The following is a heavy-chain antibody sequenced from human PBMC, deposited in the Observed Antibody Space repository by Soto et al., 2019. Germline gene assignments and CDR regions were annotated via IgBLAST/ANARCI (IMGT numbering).Heavy chain of an antibody. CDR2: IIPIFGTA. Sequence: QVQLVQSGAEVKKPGSSVKVSCKASGGTFSSYAISWVRQAPGQGLEWMGGIIPIFGTANYAQKFQGRVKITADESTSTAYMELSSLRSEDTAVYYCAREVQDYYDSSGYYPAGYFDYWGQGTLVTVSS. J-gene: IGHJ4*02. CDR1: GGTFSSYA. CDR3: AREVQDYYDSSGYYPAGYFDY. V-gene: IGHV1-69*01. D-gene: IGHD3-22*01.